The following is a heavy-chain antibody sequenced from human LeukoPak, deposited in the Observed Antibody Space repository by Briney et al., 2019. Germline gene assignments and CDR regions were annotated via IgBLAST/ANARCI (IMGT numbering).Heavy chain of an antibody. V-gene: IGHV4-38-2*01. CDR1: GYSISSGYY. D-gene: IGHD5-12*01. J-gene: IGHJ4*02. Sequence: SETLSLTCAVSGYSISSGYYWGWIRQPPGKGLEWIGSIYHSGSTYYNPSLKSRVTISVDTSKNQFSLKLSSVTAADTAVYYCAGYSGYDLGYDYWGQGTLVTVSS. CDR2: IYHSGST. CDR3: AGYSGYDLGYDY.